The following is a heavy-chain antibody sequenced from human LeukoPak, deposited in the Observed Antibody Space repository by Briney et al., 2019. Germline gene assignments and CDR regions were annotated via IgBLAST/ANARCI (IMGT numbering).Heavy chain of an antibody. CDR2: MSDSGGRA. CDR3: AAHMRCSGGSCFHYYYYYGMDV. J-gene: IGHJ6*02. Sequence: PGGSLRLSCAASGFTFSSDDMSWVRQAQGKGLEWVSAMSDSGGRANYADAVKGRFSISRDNSKNTLYLQMNSLRAEDTAVYYCAAHMRCSGGSCFHYYYYYGMDVWGQGTTVTVSS. CDR1: GFTFSSDD. V-gene: IGHV3-23*01. D-gene: IGHD2-15*01.